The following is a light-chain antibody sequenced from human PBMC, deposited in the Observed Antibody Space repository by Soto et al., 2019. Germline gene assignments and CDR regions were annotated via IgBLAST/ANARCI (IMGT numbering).Light chain of an antibody. V-gene: IGLV1-40*01. CDR1: SSNIENYY. Sequence: QSVLTQPPSVSAAPGQKVTISCSGSSSNIENYYVSWYQQLPGTAPKLLIYGYTNRPSGVPDRFSGSKSGTSASLAITGLQAEDEADYYCQSYDSSLSAYVFGTGTKVTVL. CDR3: QSYDSSLSAYV. CDR2: GYT. J-gene: IGLJ1*01.